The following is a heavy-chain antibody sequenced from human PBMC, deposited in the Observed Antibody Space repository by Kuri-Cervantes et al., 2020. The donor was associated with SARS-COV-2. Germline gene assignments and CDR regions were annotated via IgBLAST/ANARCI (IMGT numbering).Heavy chain of an antibody. CDR3: ARRSYGRFDY. J-gene: IGHJ4*02. D-gene: IGHD5-18*01. Sequence: ESLKISCTVSGGSISSSSYYWGWIRQPPGKGLEWIGSIYYSGSTYYNPSLKSRVTISVDTSKSQFSLKLSTVTASDTAVYYCARRSYGRFDYWGQGTLVTVSS. V-gene: IGHV4-39*07. CDR1: GGSISSSSYY. CDR2: IYYSGST.